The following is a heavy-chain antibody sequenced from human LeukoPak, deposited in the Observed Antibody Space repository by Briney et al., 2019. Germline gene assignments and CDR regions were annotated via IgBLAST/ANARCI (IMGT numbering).Heavy chain of an antibody. CDR1: EFTFNNYA. CDR3: AKGITASCYSGLDY. V-gene: IGHV3-23*01. CDR2: ISGSGNST. J-gene: IGHJ4*02. Sequence: GGSLRLSCAASEFTFNNYAMTWVRQAPGKGLEWVSVISGSGNSTFYANSVKGRFTISRDNSKNTLYLQLNSLRAEDTALDYCAKGITASCYSGLDYWGRGTLVTVAS. D-gene: IGHD2-2*01.